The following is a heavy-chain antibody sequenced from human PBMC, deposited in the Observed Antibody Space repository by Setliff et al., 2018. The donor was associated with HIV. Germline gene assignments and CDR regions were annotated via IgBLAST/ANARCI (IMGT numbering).Heavy chain of an antibody. J-gene: IGHJ4*02. CDR1: GYTFSDYW. D-gene: IGHD5-12*01. CDR2: INPGDSNT. V-gene: IGHV5-51*01. Sequence: GESLKISYKGSGYTFSDYWIGWVRQMPGKGLEWMGNINPGDSNTKYSPSFQGQVTISADKSISTTYLQWNSLKASDTAMYFCATRLVGYSGLDYWGQGTLVTVSS. CDR3: ATRLVGYSGLDY.